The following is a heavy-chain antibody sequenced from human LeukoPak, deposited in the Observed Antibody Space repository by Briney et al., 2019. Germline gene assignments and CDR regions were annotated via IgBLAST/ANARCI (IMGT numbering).Heavy chain of an antibody. Sequence: SGPTLVNPTQTLTLTCTFSGFSLSTSGVGVGWIRQPPGKALEWLALIYWNDDKRYSPSLKSRLTITKDTSKNQVVLTMTNMDPVDTATYYCAHSRSVLLWFGEHDWGLTYFDYWGQGTLVTVSS. CDR2: IYWNDDK. V-gene: IGHV2-5*01. J-gene: IGHJ4*02. D-gene: IGHD3-10*01. CDR1: GFSLSTSGVG. CDR3: AHSRSVLLWFGEHDWGLTYFDY.